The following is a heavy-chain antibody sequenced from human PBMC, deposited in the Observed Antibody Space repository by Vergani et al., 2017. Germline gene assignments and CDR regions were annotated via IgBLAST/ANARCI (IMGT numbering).Heavy chain of an antibody. V-gene: IGHV3-21*01. Sequence: EVQLVESGGGLVKPGGSLRLSCAASGFTFSSYSMNWVRQAPGKGLEWVSSISSSSSYIYYADSVKGRFTISRDNAKNSLYLQMNSLRAEDTAVYYCARENSSGWYMDYWGQGTLVTVSS. J-gene: IGHJ4*02. CDR3: ARENSSGWYMDY. D-gene: IGHD6-19*01. CDR1: GFTFSSYS. CDR2: ISSSSSYI.